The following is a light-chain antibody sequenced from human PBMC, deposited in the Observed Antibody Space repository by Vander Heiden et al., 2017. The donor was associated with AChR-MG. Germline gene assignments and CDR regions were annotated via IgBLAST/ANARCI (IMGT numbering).Light chain of an antibody. Sequence: QSALTQPATVSGSPGQSITISCTGTSSDVGSYNFVSWYQQHPGKAPKLMIYAFSKRPSGVSSRFSGSKSSNTASLTISGLQAEDEADYYCCSYAGSSTFVFGGGTKLTVL. V-gene: IGLV2-23*02. J-gene: IGLJ2*01. CDR2: AFS. CDR3: CSYAGSSTFV. CDR1: SSDVGSYNF.